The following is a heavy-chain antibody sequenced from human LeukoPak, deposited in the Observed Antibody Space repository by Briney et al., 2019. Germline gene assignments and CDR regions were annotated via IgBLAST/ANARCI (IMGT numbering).Heavy chain of an antibody. CDR1: GYTFTSYY. J-gene: IGHJ4*02. D-gene: IGHD6-19*01. CDR2: TNPSGGST. Sequence: ASVKVSCKSSGYTFTSYYMNWVRQAPGQGLEWMGITNPSGGSTSYAQKFQDRVTMTRDTSISTAYMELSRLRSDDTAVYYCARGEEAGALDYWGQGTLVTVSS. V-gene: IGHV1-46*01. CDR3: ARGEEAGALDY.